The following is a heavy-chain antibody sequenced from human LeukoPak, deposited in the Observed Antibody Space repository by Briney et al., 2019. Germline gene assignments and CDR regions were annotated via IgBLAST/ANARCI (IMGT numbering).Heavy chain of an antibody. V-gene: IGHV1-18*01. CDR3: AITLYCSSTSCYSYYGMDV. D-gene: IGHD2-2*01. CDR1: GYTFISYG. CDR2: ISAYNGNT. Sequence: ASVKVSCKASGYTFISYGISWVRQAPGQGLEWMGWISAYNGNTNYAQKLQGRVTMTTDTSTSTAYMELRSLRSDDTAVYYCAITLYCSSTSCYSYYGMDVWGQGTTVTVSS. J-gene: IGHJ6*02.